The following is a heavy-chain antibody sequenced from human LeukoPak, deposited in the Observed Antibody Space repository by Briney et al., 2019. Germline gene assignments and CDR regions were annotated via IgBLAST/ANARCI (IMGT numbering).Heavy chain of an antibody. CDR3: ARHQCSGTRCYNFYFYAMDV. V-gene: IGHV4-59*01. D-gene: IGHD2-2*02. CDR1: GGSISSYY. J-gene: IGHJ6*02. Sequence: SETLSLTCTVSGGSISSYYWSWIRQPPGKGLEWIGYMYYSGSTNYNPSLKSRVTISLDTSKNQFSLKLSSVTAADTAVYYCARHQCSGTRCYNFYFYAMDVWGQGTTVTVSS. CDR2: MYYSGST.